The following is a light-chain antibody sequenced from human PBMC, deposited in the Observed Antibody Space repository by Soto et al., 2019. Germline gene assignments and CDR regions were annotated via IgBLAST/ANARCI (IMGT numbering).Light chain of an antibody. CDR3: SSYAGTYTWV. CDR1: SSNVGGYNF. Sequence: QSALTQPRSVSGCPGQSVTISCTGTSSNVGGYNFVSWYQQHPGKAPKLIIYDVAKRPSGVPDRFSGSKSYNTASLTISGLQAEDEADYYCSSYAGTYTWVFGGGTKLTVL. J-gene: IGLJ3*02. CDR2: DVA. V-gene: IGLV2-11*01.